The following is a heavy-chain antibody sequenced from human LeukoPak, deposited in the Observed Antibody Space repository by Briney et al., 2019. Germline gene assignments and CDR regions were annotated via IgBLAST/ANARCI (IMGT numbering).Heavy chain of an antibody. CDR2: MNPNSGNT. Sequence: PGASVKVSCKASGYTFTSYDINWVRQATGQGLEWMGWMNPNSGNTGYAQKFQGRVTMTRNTSISTAYMELSSLRSEDTAVYYCARGYCSSTSCSNTGWFDPWGQGTLVTVSS. D-gene: IGHD2-2*01. CDR1: GYTFTSYD. J-gene: IGHJ5*02. V-gene: IGHV1-8*01. CDR3: ARGYCSSTSCSNTGWFDP.